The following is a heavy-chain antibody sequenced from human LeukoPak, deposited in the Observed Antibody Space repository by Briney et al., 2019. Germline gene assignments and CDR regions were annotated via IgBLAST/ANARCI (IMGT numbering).Heavy chain of an antibody. CDR1: GFSLSTSGVG. D-gene: IGHD3-22*01. CDR2: IYWNDDK. Sequence: SGPTLVKPPQTLTLTCTFSGFSLSTSGVGVGWIRQPPGKALEWLALIYWNDDKRYSPSLKSRLTITKDTSKNQVVLTMTNMDPVDTATYYCAHSDDSSPQPTEYYFDYWGQGTLVTVSS. J-gene: IGHJ4*02. CDR3: AHSDDSSPQPTEYYFDY. V-gene: IGHV2-5*01.